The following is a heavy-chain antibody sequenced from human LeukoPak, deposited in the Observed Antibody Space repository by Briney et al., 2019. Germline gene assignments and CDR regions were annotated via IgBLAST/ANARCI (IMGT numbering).Heavy chain of an antibody. V-gene: IGHV1-46*01. Sequence: GASVKVTCKASGYTFTSYYMHWVRQAPGQGLEWMGIINPSGGSTSYAQKFQGRVTMTRDMSTSTVYMELSSLRSEDTAVYYCARVPYYYYYMDVWGKGTTVTVSS. CDR1: GYTFTSYY. CDR3: ARVPYYYYYMDV. CDR2: INPSGGST. J-gene: IGHJ6*03.